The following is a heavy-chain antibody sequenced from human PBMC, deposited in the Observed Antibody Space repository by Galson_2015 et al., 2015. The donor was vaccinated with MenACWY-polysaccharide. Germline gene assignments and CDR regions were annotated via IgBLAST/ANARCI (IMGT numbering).Heavy chain of an antibody. CDR3: ARVRGIYSGVY. V-gene: IGHV3-11*01. CDR1: GVTFRDYY. D-gene: IGHD1-26*01. Sequence: AMRLAGAASGVTFRDYYMSGVRQGPGTGVEGVSYISDSGGSIYYADSVKGRFTISRDNAKNSLYLQLTSLRAEDTALFYCARVRGIYSGVYWGQGTLVTVSS. J-gene: IGHJ4*02. CDR2: ISDSGGSI.